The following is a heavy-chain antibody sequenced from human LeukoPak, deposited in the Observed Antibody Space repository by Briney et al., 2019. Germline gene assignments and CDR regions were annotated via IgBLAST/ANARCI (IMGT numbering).Heavy chain of an antibody. Sequence: PGGSLRLSCAASGFTFRTYAMSWVRQAPGKGLEWVSAISGSGGDTYYADSVKGRFTISRDNSKNTLYLQMNSLRDEDTAVYYCARSSSGYTYWGQGTLVTVSS. CDR1: GFTFRTYA. CDR3: ARSSSGYTY. V-gene: IGHV3-23*01. J-gene: IGHJ4*02. D-gene: IGHD3-22*01. CDR2: ISGSGGDT.